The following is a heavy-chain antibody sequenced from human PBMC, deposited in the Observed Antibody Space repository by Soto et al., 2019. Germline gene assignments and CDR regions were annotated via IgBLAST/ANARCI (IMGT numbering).Heavy chain of an antibody. CDR3: ARAPHAVAGNLGDYYYYGMDV. Sequence: GGSLRLSCAASGFTVSSNYMSWVRQAPGKGLEWVSVIYSGGSTYYADSVKGRFTISRDNSKNTLYLQMNSLRAEDTAVYYCARAPHAVAGNLGDYYYYGMDVWGQGTTVTVSS. D-gene: IGHD6-19*01. CDR2: IYSGGST. V-gene: IGHV3-53*01. CDR1: GFTVSSNY. J-gene: IGHJ6*02.